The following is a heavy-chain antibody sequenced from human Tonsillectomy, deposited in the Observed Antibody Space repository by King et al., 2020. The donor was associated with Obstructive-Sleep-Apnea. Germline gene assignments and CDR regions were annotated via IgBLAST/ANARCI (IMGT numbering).Heavy chain of an antibody. D-gene: IGHD3-3*01. CDR1: GYSFTSYW. J-gene: IGHJ6*02. Sequence: EVQLVESGAEVKKPGESLKISCKGSGYSFTSYWIGWVRQMPGKGLEWMGIIYPGDSDTRYSPSFQGRVTISADKSISTAYLQWSSLKASDTAMYYCARHYYDFWSGYRNPYYYYGMDVWGQGTTVTVSS. CDR3: ARHYYDFWSGYRNPYYYYGMDV. CDR2: IYPGDSDT. V-gene: IGHV5-51*01.